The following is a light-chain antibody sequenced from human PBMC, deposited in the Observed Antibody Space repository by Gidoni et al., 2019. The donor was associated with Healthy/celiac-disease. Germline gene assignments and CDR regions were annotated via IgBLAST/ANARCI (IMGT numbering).Light chain of an antibody. CDR2: DAS. V-gene: IGKV1-33*01. CDR3: QQYDNSIT. Sequence: DIQMTQSPSSLSASVGDRVTITCQASQDISNYLNWYQQKPGKAPKLLIYDASNLETGVPSRLSGSGSGTDFTFTISSLQPEDIATYYCQQYDNSITFGQGTRLEIK. J-gene: IGKJ5*01. CDR1: QDISNY.